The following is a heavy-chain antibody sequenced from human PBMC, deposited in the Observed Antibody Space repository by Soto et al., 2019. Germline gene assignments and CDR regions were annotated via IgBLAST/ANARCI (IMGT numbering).Heavy chain of an antibody. CDR2: IDWDDDK. V-gene: IGHV2-70*01. D-gene: IGHD3-10*01. J-gene: IGHJ4*02. Sequence: SGPTLVNPTQTLTLTCTFSGFSLSTSGMCVSWIRQPPGKALEWLALIDWDDDKYYSTSLKTRLTIAKDTSKNQVVLTMTNMDPVDTATYYCARITMVRGVIIPFDYWGQGTLVTVSS. CDR3: ARITMVRGVIIPFDY. CDR1: GFSLSTSGMC.